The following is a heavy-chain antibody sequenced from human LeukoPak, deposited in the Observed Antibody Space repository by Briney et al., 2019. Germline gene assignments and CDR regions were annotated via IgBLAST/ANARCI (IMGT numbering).Heavy chain of an antibody. CDR2: IWYDGSNK. Sequence: GGSLRLSCAASGFTFSSYAMSWVRQAPGKGLEWVAVIWYDGSNKYYADSVKGRFTISRDNSKNTLYLQMNSLRAEDTAVYYCARDDRGLAYYYDSSGYEFDYWGQGTLVTVSS. J-gene: IGHJ4*02. D-gene: IGHD3-22*01. CDR3: ARDDRGLAYYYDSSGYEFDY. CDR1: GFTFSSYA. V-gene: IGHV3-33*08.